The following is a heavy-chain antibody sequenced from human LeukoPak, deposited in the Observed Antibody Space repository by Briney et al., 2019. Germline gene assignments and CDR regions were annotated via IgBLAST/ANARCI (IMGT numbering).Heavy chain of an antibody. J-gene: IGHJ6*03. CDR2: INSDGSST. D-gene: IGHD1-26*01. V-gene: IGHV3-74*01. CDR1: GFTFSGYW. CDR3: ARGEGYYYYYMDV. Sequence: GGSLRLSCAASGFTFSGYWMHWVRQAPGKGLVWVSRINSDGSSTSYADSVKGRFTISRDNAKNTLYLQMNSLRAEDTAVYYCARGEGYYYYYMDVWGKGTTVTVSS.